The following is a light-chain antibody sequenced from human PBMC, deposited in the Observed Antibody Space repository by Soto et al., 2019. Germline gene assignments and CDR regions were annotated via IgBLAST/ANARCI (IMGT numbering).Light chain of an antibody. J-gene: IGKJ1*01. CDR2: SAS. Sequence: DIQMTQSPSAMSASVGDRVTITCRASQGIRTYLAWFQQKPGKVPKRLIFSASSVQSGVPSRFSGSGSGTEFTLTIISLQPEDVATYYCLQSNSYPWTFGQGTKVQI. CDR1: QGIRTY. V-gene: IGKV1-17*03. CDR3: LQSNSYPWT.